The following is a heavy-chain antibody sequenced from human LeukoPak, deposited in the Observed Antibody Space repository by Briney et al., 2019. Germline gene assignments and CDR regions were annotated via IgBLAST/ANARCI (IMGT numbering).Heavy chain of an antibody. J-gene: IGHJ4*02. D-gene: IGHD6-13*01. V-gene: IGHV3-23*01. Sequence: GGSLRLSCAASGFTFNTYAMRWVRRSPGKGLEWVSAISGSGASTYYADSVKGRFTISRDNSENTLYLQINSLKAEDTAVYYCAKAHGYSRSWYPYWGQGTLVTVSS. CDR2: ISGSGAST. CDR3: AKAHGYSRSWYPY. CDR1: GFTFNTYA.